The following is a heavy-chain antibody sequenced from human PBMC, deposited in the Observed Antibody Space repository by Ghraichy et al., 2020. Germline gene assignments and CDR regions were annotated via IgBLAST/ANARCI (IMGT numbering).Heavy chain of an antibody. CDR3: ARDSSSWSPRWFDP. Sequence: SETLSLTCTVSGGSISSYYWSWIRQPPGKGLEWIGYIYYSGSTNYNPSLKSRVTISVDTSKNQFSLKLSSVTAADTAVYYCARDSSSWSPRWFDPWGQGTLFTVSS. V-gene: IGHV4-59*01. J-gene: IGHJ5*02. CDR2: IYYSGST. D-gene: IGHD6-13*01. CDR1: GGSISSYY.